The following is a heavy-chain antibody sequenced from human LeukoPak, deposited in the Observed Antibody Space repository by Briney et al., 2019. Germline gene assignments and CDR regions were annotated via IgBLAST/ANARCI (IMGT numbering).Heavy chain of an antibody. CDR3: AKGAEYADTNWFDP. V-gene: IGHV3-23*01. CDR1: GFSFSSHG. CDR2: ISGSGTST. Sequence: GGSLRLSCAASGFSFSSHGMNWVRQAPGKGLEWVSAISGSGTSTHYADSVKGRFTISRDNSKNTLYLQMNSLRAEDTAVYYGAKGAEYADTNWFDPWGQGTLVTVSS. D-gene: IGHD2-2*01. J-gene: IGHJ5*02.